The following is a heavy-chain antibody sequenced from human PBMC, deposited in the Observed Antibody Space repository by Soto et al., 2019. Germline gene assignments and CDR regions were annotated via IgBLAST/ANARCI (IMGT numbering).Heavy chain of an antibody. D-gene: IGHD6-19*01. V-gene: IGHV1-8*02. CDR3: ARVRAVAALDY. CDR2: MNPNSGNT. CDR1: GYTFTNYG. Sequence: ASVKVSCKASGYTFTNYGIHWVRQATGQGLEWMGWMNPNSGNTGYAQKFQGRVTMTRNTSISTAYMELSSLRSEDTAVYYCARVRAVAALDYWGQGTLVTVSS. J-gene: IGHJ4*02.